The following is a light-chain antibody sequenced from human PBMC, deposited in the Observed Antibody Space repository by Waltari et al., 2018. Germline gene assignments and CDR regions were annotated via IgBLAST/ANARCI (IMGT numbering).Light chain of an antibody. Sequence: DIKMTQSPSSMSAAVGDRVTINCRASQSISSYLNWYQQKPGKASKLLIYAASSLQSGVPSRFSGSGSGTDFTLTISSLQPEDFATYYCQQSYSTPHITFGQGTRLEIK. J-gene: IGKJ5*01. CDR3: QQSYSTPHIT. CDR2: AAS. CDR1: QSISSY. V-gene: IGKV1-39*01.